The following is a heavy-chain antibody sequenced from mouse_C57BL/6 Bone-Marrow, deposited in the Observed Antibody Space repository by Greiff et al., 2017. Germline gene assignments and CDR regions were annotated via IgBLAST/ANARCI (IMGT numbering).Heavy chain of an antibody. V-gene: IGHV1-55*01. CDR3: ASCLGDWYFDV. Sequence: QVQLQQPGAELVKPGASVKMSCKASGYTFTSYWITWVKQRPGQGLEWIGDIYPGSGSTNYNEKFKGKATFTADTSSNTAYMQLSSLTTEDSAIYYCASCLGDWYFDVWGTGTTVTVSS. J-gene: IGHJ1*03. CDR2: IYPGSGST. CDR1: GYTFTSYW.